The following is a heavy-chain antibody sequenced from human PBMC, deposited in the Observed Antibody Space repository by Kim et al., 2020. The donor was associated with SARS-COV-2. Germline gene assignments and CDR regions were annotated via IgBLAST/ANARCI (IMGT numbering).Heavy chain of an antibody. CDR3: ARSGTGVLVVDY. J-gene: IGHJ4*02. CDR2: T. V-gene: IGHV1-3*01. D-gene: IGHD1-1*01. Sequence: TQYSQTIQGEGTIPRDTSTSTAYMEVSSLRSEDTAVYCCARSGTGVLVVDYWGQGTLVTVSS.